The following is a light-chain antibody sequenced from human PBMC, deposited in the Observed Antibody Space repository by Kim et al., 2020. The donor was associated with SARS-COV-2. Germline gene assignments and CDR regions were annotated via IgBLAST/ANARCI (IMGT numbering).Light chain of an antibody. CDR2: DNN. CDR1: SSNIGNNY. J-gene: IGLJ2*01. V-gene: IGLV1-51*01. CDR3: GTWDSSLSAGV. Sequence: GQKVTISCSGSSSNIGNNYVSWYQPLPGTAPKLLIYDNNKRPSGIPDRFSGSKSGTSATLGITGLQTGDEADYYCGTWDSSLSAGVFGGGTQLTVL.